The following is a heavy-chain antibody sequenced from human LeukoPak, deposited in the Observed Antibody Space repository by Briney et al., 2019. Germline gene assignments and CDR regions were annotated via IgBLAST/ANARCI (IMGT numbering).Heavy chain of an antibody. J-gene: IGHJ6*03. V-gene: IGHV4-34*01. D-gene: IGHD3-9*01. CDR2: INHSGST. CDR3: AKLLTGSYYYYMDV. Sequence: PSETLSLTCAVYGGSFSGYYWSWIRQPPGKGLEWIGEINHSGSTNYNPSLKSRVTISVDTSKNQFSLKLSSVTAADTAVYYCAKLLTGSYYYYMDVWGKGTTVTISS. CDR1: GGSFSGYY.